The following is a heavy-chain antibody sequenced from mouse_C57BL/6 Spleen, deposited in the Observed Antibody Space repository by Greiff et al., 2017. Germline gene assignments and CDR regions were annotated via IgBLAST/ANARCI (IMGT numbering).Heavy chain of an antibody. CDR2: INPSNGGT. Sequence: QVQLKQSGTELVKPGASVKLSCKASGYTFTSYWMHWVKQRPGQGLEWIGNINPSNGGTNYNEKFKSKATLTVDKSSSTAYMQLSSLTSEDSAVYYCAHDGYNEAMDYWGQGTSVTVSS. CDR1: GYTFTSYW. V-gene: IGHV1-53*01. D-gene: IGHD2-3*01. J-gene: IGHJ4*01. CDR3: AHDGYNEAMDY.